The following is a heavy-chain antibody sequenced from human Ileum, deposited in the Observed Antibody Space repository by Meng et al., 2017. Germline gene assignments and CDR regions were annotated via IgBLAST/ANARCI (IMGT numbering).Heavy chain of an antibody. V-gene: IGHV1-3*04. CDR2: INTGNGYT. CDR3: ASAHYDSSGSVDY. CDR1: GYTFTSYT. Sequence: QVQLIQSGAEVKRPGASVKVSCKASGYTFTSYTMHWVRQAPGQRLEWMGWINTGNGYTKYSQKFQDRVTITRDTSASTAYMELSSLRSEDTAVYYCASAHYDSSGSVDYWGQGTLVTVYS. J-gene: IGHJ4*02. D-gene: IGHD3-22*01.